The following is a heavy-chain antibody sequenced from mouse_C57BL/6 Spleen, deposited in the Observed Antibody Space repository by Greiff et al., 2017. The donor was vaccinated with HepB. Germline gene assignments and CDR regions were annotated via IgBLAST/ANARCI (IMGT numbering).Heavy chain of an antibody. Sequence: VQLQQSGAELVKAGASVKMSCKASGYTFTSYWMHWVKQRLGQGLEWFAETNPTYGRTYYNEKFKSKATLTVDKSSSTAYMLLSGPTFEDSAVYYCARIKEIVATYFDYWGQGTTLTVSS. V-gene: IGHV1S81*02. J-gene: IGHJ2*01. D-gene: IGHD1-1*01. CDR2: TNPTYGRT. CDR1: GYTFTSYW. CDR3: ARIKEIVATYFDY.